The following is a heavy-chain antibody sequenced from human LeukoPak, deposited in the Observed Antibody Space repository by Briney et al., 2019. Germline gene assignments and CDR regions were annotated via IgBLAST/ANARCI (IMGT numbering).Heavy chain of an antibody. CDR1: GFTFSSYW. CDR3: ARGGKFYYESSGYPGDY. CDR2: IKQDGSEK. D-gene: IGHD3-22*01. Sequence: GGSVRLSCVASGFTFSSYWMRWVRQAPGKGLEWVANIKQDGSEKYYVDSVRGRFTISRDNVKNSLYLQMNSLRAEDTAVYYCARGGKFYYESSGYPGDYWGQGTLVTVSS. J-gene: IGHJ4*02. V-gene: IGHV3-7*01.